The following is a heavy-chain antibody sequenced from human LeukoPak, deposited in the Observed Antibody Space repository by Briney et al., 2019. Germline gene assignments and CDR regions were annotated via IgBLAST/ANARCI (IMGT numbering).Heavy chain of an antibody. CDR2: IRYDGSNK. D-gene: IGHD2-2*01. CDR3: AKDREDIVVVPAAIGY. CDR1: GFTFSSYG. J-gene: IGHJ4*02. V-gene: IGHV3-30*02. Sequence: PGGSLRLSCAASGFTFSSYGIHWVRQAPGKGLEWVAFIRYDGSNKYYADSVKGRFTISRDNSKNTLYLQMNSLRAEDTAVYYCAKDREDIVVVPAAIGYWGQGTLVTVSS.